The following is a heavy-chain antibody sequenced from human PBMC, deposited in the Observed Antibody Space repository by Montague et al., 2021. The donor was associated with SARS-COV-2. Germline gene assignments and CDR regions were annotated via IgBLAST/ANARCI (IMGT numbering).Heavy chain of an antibody. Sequence: SETLSLTCTVSGYSISSGYYWGWIRQPPGKGLEWIGSIYHSGSTYYNPSLKSRVTISVDTSKNQFSLKLSSVTAADTAVYYCAGDVRYYHFWKGGAQTSPDYWGQGTLVTVSS. J-gene: IGHJ4*02. D-gene: IGHD3-3*01. V-gene: IGHV4-38-2*02. CDR2: IYHSGST. CDR3: AGDVRYYHFWKGGAQTSPDY. CDR1: GYSISSGYY.